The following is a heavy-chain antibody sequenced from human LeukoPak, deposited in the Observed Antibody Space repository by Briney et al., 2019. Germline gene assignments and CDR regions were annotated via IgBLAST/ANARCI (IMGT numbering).Heavy chain of an antibody. J-gene: IGHJ4*02. CDR1: GGSISSSSYY. CDR2: IYYSGST. Sequence: SETLSLTCTVSGGSISSSSYYWGWIRQPPGKGLEWIGSIYYSGSTYYNPSLKSRVTISVDTSKNQFSLKLSSVTAADTAVYYCASGPTGTTGYWGQGTLVTVSS. V-gene: IGHV4-39*07. CDR3: ASGPTGTTGY. D-gene: IGHD1-1*01.